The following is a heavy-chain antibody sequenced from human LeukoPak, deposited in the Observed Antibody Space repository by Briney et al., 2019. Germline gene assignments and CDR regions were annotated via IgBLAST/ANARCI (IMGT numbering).Heavy chain of an antibody. CDR1: GGSFSGYY. CDR3: TRTWGIAVAGTSLETEPWSDGAFDI. Sequence: SETLSLTCAVYGGSFSGYYWSWIRQPPGKGLEWIGEINHSGSTNYNPSLKSRVTISVDTSKNQFSLKLSSVTAADTAVYYCTRTWGIAVAGTSLETEPWSDGAFDIWGQGTMVTVSS. CDR2: INHSGST. J-gene: IGHJ3*02. D-gene: IGHD6-19*01. V-gene: IGHV4-34*01.